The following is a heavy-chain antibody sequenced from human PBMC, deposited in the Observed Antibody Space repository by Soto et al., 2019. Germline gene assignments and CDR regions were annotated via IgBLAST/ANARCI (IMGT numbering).Heavy chain of an antibody. V-gene: IGHV3-7*01. CDR3: ASPLHGGNSDYFDY. J-gene: IGHJ4*02. D-gene: IGHD2-21*02. Sequence: GSLRLSCAASGFTFSSYWMSWVRQAPGKGLEWVANIKQDGSEKYYVDSVKGRFTISRDNAKNSLYLQMNSLRAEDTAVYYCASPLHGGNSDYFDYWGQGTLVTVSS. CDR1: GFTFSSYW. CDR2: IKQDGSEK.